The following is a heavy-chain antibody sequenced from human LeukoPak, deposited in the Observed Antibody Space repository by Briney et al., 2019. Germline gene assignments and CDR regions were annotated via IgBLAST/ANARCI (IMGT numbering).Heavy chain of an antibody. CDR1: GFTFSSYW. V-gene: IGHV3-74*01. CDR2: INRNGRTK. Sequence: AGTLRLSCAASGFTFSSYWMHWVRQAPGKGLEWVARINRNGRTKTYADSMKGRFTISGDNTKNTLLMQMNILRAEATAVYYSAGDYPYGFDHCGQGALVTVSS. J-gene: IGHJ4*02. D-gene: IGHD3-10*01. CDR3: AGDYPYGFDH.